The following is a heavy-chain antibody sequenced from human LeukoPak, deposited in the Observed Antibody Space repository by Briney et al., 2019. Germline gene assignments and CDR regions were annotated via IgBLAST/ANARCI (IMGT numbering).Heavy chain of an antibody. D-gene: IGHD3-22*01. CDR2: INPNSGGT. Sequence: ASVKVSCKASGYTFTGYYMHWVRQAPGQGLEWMGWINPNSGGTNYAQKFQGRVTMTRDTSISTAYMGLSRLRSDDTAVYYCARDGYPYYYYDSSGEEYYFDYWGQGTLVTVSS. CDR1: GYTFTGYY. J-gene: IGHJ4*02. CDR3: ARDGYPYYYYDSSGEEYYFDY. V-gene: IGHV1-2*02.